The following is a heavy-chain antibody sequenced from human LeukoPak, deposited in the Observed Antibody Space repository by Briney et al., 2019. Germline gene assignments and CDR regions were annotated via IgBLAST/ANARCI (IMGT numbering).Heavy chain of an antibody. Sequence: GGSLRLSCAASGFTFSSYAFHWVRQTPGKGLEWVAVISFDGGNEDYTDSVKGRFTISRDNSKNSLYLQMNSLRAEDAAVYYCAKTMTTVTTSFRHDAFDIWGQGTVVTVSS. D-gene: IGHD4-17*01. CDR1: GFTFSSYA. J-gene: IGHJ3*02. CDR2: ISFDGGNE. CDR3: AKTMTTVTTSFRHDAFDI. V-gene: IGHV3-30-3*02.